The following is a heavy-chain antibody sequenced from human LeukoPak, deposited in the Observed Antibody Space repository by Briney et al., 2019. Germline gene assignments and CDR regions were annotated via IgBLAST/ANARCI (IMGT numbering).Heavy chain of an antibody. V-gene: IGHV3-33*01. J-gene: IGHJ4*02. D-gene: IGHD2-2*02. CDR1: GFTFGSYG. CDR3: ASGYCSSTSCYTFDY. Sequence: RPGRSLRLSCAASGFTFGSYGMHWVRQAPGKGLEWVAVIWYDGSNKYYADSVKGRFTISRDNSKNTLYLQMNSLRAEDTAVYYCASGYCSSTSCYTFDYWGQGTLVTVSS. CDR2: IWYDGSNK.